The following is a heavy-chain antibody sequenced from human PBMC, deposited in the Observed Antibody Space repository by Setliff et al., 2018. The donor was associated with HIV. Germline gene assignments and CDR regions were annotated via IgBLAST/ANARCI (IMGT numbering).Heavy chain of an antibody. J-gene: IGHJ6*03. D-gene: IGHD3-10*01. Sequence: SETLSLTCTVSGGSISSYYWSWIRQPPGKGLEWIGYIYYSGSTNYNPSLKSRVTISVDTSKNQFSLKLSSVTAADTAVYYCARGVRGVIIDWYYYMDVWGKGTAVTVSS. CDR1: GGSISSYY. V-gene: IGHV4-59*01. CDR3: ARGVRGVIIDWYYYMDV. CDR2: IYYSGST.